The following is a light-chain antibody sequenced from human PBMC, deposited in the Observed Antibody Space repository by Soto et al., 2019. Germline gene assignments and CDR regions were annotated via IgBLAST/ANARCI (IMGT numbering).Light chain of an antibody. CDR3: QQSNKWPLT. V-gene: IGKV3-15*01. CDR1: QSVSSN. Sequence: EIVMTQSPATLSVSPGERATLSCRASQSVSSNLAWYQQKPGQAPRLLIYHASTRATGIPARFSGSGSGTEFTLTISSLQTEDFAVYYCQQSNKWPLTFGGGTKVEIK. J-gene: IGKJ4*01. CDR2: HAS.